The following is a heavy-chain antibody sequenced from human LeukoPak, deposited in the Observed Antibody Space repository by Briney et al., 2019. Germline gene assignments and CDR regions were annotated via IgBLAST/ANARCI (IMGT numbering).Heavy chain of an antibody. CDR3: ARENWFAFDM. Sequence: AGGSLRLSCAASGFTLSTCGMHWVRQAPGKGLEWVAMISHDGNSKQYADFAKGRFTISRDNAKNSLYLQMSSLRAEDTAVYYCARENWFAFDMWGQGTLVTVSS. D-gene: IGHD3-9*01. J-gene: IGHJ3*02. CDR2: ISHDGNSK. CDR1: GFTLSTCG. V-gene: IGHV3-30*03.